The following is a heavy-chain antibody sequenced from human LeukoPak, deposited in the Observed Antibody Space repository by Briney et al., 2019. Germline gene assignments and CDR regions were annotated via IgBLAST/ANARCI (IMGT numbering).Heavy chain of an antibody. V-gene: IGHV3-15*01. Sequence: GGSLRLSCAASGFSFNNVWMSWVRQAPGKGLEWVGRIKSKTDGGTTHYAAPVKGRFTLSRDDSKNTLYLQMNSLKIEDTAVYYCTTEYDGSGSYPFDHWAREPWSPSPQ. CDR2: IKSKTDGGTT. CDR3: TTEYDGSGSYPFDH. CDR1: GFSFNNVW. J-gene: IGHJ4*02. D-gene: IGHD3-10*01.